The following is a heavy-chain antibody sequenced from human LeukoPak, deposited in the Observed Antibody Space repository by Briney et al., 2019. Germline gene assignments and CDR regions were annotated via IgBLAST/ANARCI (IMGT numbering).Heavy chain of an antibody. Sequence: SETLSLACTVSGGSISSSSYYWGWIRQPPGKGLEWIGSIYYSGSTYYNPSLKSRVTISVDTSKNQFSLKLSSVTAADTAVYYCARLGITIFGMAHKAYFDYWGQGTLVAVFS. CDR3: ARLGITIFGMAHKAYFDY. CDR2: IYYSGST. V-gene: IGHV4-39*07. CDR1: GGSISSSSYY. J-gene: IGHJ4*02. D-gene: IGHD3-3*01.